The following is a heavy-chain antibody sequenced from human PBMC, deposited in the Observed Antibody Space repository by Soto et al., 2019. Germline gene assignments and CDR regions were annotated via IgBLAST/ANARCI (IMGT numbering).Heavy chain of an antibody. CDR2: ISPILGTA. CDR3: ARDGGRHSGGIDY. Sequence: QVQLVQSGAEVKKPGSSVKVSCKASGGTFSSYSINWVRQAPGQGLEWMGEISPILGTANYAQKFQGRITITADEYTSTAYMELSRRRSEDTAVYYCARDGGRHSGGIDYWGQGTLVTVSS. D-gene: IGHD1-26*01. V-gene: IGHV1-69*01. CDR1: GGTFSSYS. J-gene: IGHJ4*02.